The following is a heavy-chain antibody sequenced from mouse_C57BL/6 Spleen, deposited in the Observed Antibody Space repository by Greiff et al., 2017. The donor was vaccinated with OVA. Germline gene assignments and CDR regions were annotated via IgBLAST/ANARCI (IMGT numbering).Heavy chain of an antibody. CDR3: ASQYYYGSSPYYFDY. CDR2: IYPRSGNT. D-gene: IGHD1-1*01. CDR1: GYTFTSYG. V-gene: IGHV1-81*01. Sequence: QVQLQQSGAELARPGASVKLSCKASGYTFTSYGISWVKQRTGQGLEWIGEIYPRSGNTYYNEKFKGKATLTADKSSSTAYMELRSLTSEDSAVYFCASQYYYGSSPYYFDYWGQGTTLTVSS. J-gene: IGHJ2*01.